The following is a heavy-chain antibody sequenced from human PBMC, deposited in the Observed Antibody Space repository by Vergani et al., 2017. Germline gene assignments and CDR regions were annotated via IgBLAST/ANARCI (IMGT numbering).Heavy chain of an antibody. CDR3: ARGSSYYYDSSGYYLLYYYYGMDV. CDR1: GGSFSGYY. D-gene: IGHD3-22*01. CDR2: INHSGST. V-gene: IGHV4-34*01. J-gene: IGHJ6*02. Sequence: QVQLQQWGAGLLKPSETLSLTCAVYGGSFSGYYWSWIRQPPGTGLEWIGEINHSGSTNYNPSLKSRVTISVDTSKNQFSLKLSSVTAADTAVYYCARGSSYYYDSSGYYLLYYYYGMDVWGQGTTVTVSS.